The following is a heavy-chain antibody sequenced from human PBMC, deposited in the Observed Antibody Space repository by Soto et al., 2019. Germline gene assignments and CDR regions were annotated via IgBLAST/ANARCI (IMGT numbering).Heavy chain of an antibody. V-gene: IGHV3-33*08. J-gene: IGHJ4*02. CDR2: IWYDGSNK. Sequence: GGSLRLSCVASGFSFRSYWMHWVRQAPGKGLVWVAVIWYDGSNKYYADSVKGRFTISRDNSKNTLYLQMNSLRAEDTAVYYCARAGYPLGELSLLYFDYWGQGTLVTVSS. CDR1: GFSFRSYW. D-gene: IGHD3-16*02. CDR3: ARAGYPLGELSLLYFDY.